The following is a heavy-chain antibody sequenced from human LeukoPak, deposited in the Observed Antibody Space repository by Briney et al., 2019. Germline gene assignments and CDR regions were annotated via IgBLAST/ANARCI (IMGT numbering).Heavy chain of an antibody. CDR1: GYTFTSYG. CDR3: ARPRGDYCSSTSCYPTNWFDP. CDR2: ISAYNGNT. Sequence: ASVKVSCKASGYTFTSYGNSWVRQAPGQALEWIGWISAYNGNTNYAQKLQGRVTMTTDTSTSTAYMELRSLRSDDTAVYYCARPRGDYCSSTSCYPTNWFDPWGQGTLVTVSS. D-gene: IGHD2-2*01. J-gene: IGHJ5*02. V-gene: IGHV1-18*01.